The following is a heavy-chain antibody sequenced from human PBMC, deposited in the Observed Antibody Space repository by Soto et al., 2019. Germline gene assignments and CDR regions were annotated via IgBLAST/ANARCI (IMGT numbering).Heavy chain of an antibody. Sequence: ASVKVSCKASGYTFTSYGISWVRQAPGQGLEWMGWISAYNGNTNYAQKLQGRVTMTTDTSTSTAYMELRSLRSDDTAVYYCARGVELLWFGELSLNFDYWGQGTLVTVSS. V-gene: IGHV1-18*01. J-gene: IGHJ4*02. CDR2: ISAYNGNT. CDR1: GYTFTSYG. D-gene: IGHD3-10*01. CDR3: ARGVELLWFGELSLNFDY.